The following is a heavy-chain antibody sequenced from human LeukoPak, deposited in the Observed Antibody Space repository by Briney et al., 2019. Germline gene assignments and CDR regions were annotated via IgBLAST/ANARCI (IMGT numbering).Heavy chain of an antibody. D-gene: IGHD1-14*01. CDR1: GGSISSYY. Sequence: SETLSLTCTVSGGSISSYYWSWIRQPPGKGLEWIGYIYYSGSTNYNPSLKSRVTISVDTSKNQFSLKLSSVTGADTAVYYCARVRGIDAFDIWGQGTMVTVSS. CDR3: ARVRGIDAFDI. V-gene: IGHV4-59*01. J-gene: IGHJ3*02. CDR2: IYYSGST.